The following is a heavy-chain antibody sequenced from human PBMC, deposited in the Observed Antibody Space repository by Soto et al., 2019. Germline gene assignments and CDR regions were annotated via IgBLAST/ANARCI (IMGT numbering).Heavy chain of an antibody. J-gene: IGHJ4*02. CDR1: GGSISSGGYY. Sequence: PSETLSLTCAVSGGSISSGGYYWGWIRQPPGKGLEWIGSIYYSGSTYYNPSLKSRVTISVDTSKNQFSLKLSSVTAADTAVYYCARPHTRLALNYYDSSGYYYYFDYWGQGTLVTVSS. D-gene: IGHD3-22*01. CDR2: IYYSGST. V-gene: IGHV4-39*01. CDR3: ARPHTRLALNYYDSSGYYYYFDY.